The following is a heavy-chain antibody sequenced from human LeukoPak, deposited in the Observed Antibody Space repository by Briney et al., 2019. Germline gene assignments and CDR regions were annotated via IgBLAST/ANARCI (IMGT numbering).Heavy chain of an antibody. CDR2: INWNSGSI. V-gene: IGHV3-9*01. D-gene: IGHD3-10*01. Sequence: GGSLRLSCAASGFTFDDYAMHWVRQVPGKGPEWVTGINWNSGSIDYADSVKGRFTISRDNAKNYLYLQMNSLRSEDTALYYCAKLSAGSENDYWGQGTLVTVSS. J-gene: IGHJ4*02. CDR3: AKLSAGSENDY. CDR1: GFTFDDYA.